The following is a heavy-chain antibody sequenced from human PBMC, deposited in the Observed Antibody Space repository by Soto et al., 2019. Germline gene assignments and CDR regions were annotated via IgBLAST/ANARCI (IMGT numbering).Heavy chain of an antibody. V-gene: IGHV4-59*08. J-gene: IGHJ3*02. CDR2: LYYSGTT. CDR1: GDSISSSY. CDR3: ARHYNWNVRGAFDI. Sequence: SETLSLTCTVSGDSISSSYWSWIRQPPGKGLEWIGYLYYSGTTNYNPSLKSRVTMSVDTSQNQCSLRLSSVTAVDTAVYYCARHYNWNVRGAFDIWGQGTMVTVSS. D-gene: IGHD1-1*01.